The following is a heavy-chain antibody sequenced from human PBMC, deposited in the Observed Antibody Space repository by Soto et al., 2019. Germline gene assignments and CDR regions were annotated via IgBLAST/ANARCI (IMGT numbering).Heavy chain of an antibody. CDR1: GFTFSSYG. D-gene: IGHD3-22*01. CDR2: IWYDGSNK. J-gene: IGHJ5*02. Sequence: GGSLRLSCAASGFTFSSYGMHWVRQAPGKGLEWVAVIWYDGSNKYYADSVKGRFTISRDNSKNTLYLQMNSLRAEDTAVYYCARDYSSGYPMGWFDPWGQGTLVTVSS. CDR3: ARDYSSGYPMGWFDP. V-gene: IGHV3-33*01.